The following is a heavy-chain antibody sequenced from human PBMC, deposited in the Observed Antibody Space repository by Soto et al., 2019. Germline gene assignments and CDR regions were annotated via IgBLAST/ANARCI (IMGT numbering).Heavy chain of an antibody. J-gene: IGHJ4*02. D-gene: IGHD2-15*01. Sequence: QVQLVEYGGGVVQPGRSLRLSCAASGFTFSSYGMHWVRQAPGKGLEWVAVISYAGSNEYYADSVEGRFTISRDNSKNTLYLQMNSLRAEDTAVYYCAKGRGYCSGGSCYPDDYWGQGTLVTVSS. CDR3: AKGRGYCSGGSCYPDDY. CDR2: ISYAGSNE. CDR1: GFTFSSYG. V-gene: IGHV3-30*18.